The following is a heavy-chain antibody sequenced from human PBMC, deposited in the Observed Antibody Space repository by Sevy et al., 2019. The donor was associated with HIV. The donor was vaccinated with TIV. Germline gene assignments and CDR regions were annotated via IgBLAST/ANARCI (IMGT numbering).Heavy chain of an antibody. V-gene: IGHV3-23*01. J-gene: IGHJ5*02. Sequence: GGSLRLSCAASGFTFSSYAMSWVRQAPGKGLEWVSAISGSGGSTYYADSVKGRFTISRDNSKNTLYLQMNSLRAEDTAVYDCGKALPGVWGSYRSNWFDPWGQGTLVTVSS. CDR1: GFTFSSYA. D-gene: IGHD3-16*02. CDR3: GKALPGVWGSYRSNWFDP. CDR2: ISGSGGST.